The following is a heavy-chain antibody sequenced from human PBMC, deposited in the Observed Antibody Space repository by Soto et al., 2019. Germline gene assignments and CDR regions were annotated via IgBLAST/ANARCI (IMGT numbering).Heavy chain of an antibody. CDR2: ISSSSSYI. D-gene: IGHD4-4*01. CDR3: ARESDYSNAPIFDY. Sequence: EVQLVESGGGLVKPGGSLRLSCAASGFTFSSYSMNWVRQAPGKGLEWVSSISSSSSYIYYADSVKGRFTISRDNAKNSLYLQMNSLRVEDTAVYYCARESDYSNAPIFDYWGQGTLVTVSS. CDR1: GFTFSSYS. J-gene: IGHJ4*02. V-gene: IGHV3-21*01.